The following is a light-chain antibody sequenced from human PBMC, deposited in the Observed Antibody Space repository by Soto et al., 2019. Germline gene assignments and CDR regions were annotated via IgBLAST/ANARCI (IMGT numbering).Light chain of an antibody. Sequence: EVVLTQSPATLSLSPGERATLSCRASQSVSSYLAWYQQKPGQAPRLLIYDASNRATGIPARFGGSGSGTDFTLTISSLEPEDFAVYYCQPYNNWPLTFGGGTKVDI. V-gene: IGKV3-11*01. CDR1: QSVSSY. J-gene: IGKJ4*01. CDR3: QPYNNWPLT. CDR2: DAS.